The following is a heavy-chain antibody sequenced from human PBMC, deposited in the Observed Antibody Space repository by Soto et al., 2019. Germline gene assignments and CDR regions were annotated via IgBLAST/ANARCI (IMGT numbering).Heavy chain of an antibody. CDR3: AKDPPEPYSGYDADAFDI. CDR1: GFTFSSYA. D-gene: IGHD5-12*01. Sequence: EVQLLESGGGLVQPGGSLRLSCAASGFTFSSYAMSWVRQAPGKGLEWVSAISGSGGSTYYADSVKGRFTISRDNSKNTLYLQMNSLRAEDTAVYYCAKDPPEPYSGYDADAFDIWGQGTMVTVSS. J-gene: IGHJ3*02. CDR2: ISGSGGST. V-gene: IGHV3-23*01.